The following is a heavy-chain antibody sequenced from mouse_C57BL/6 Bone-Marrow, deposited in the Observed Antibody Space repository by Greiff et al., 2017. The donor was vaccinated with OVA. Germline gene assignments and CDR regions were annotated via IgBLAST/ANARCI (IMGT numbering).Heavy chain of an antibody. CDR3: TRGYGDYYAMDY. J-gene: IGHJ4*01. D-gene: IGHD2-13*01. CDR2: IDPETGGT. Sequence: QVQLQQSGAELVRPGASVTLSCKASGYTFTDYEMHWVKQTPVHGLEWIGAIDPETGGTAYNQKFTGKALLTADKSSSTADMELRSLTSEDSAVYYGTRGYGDYYAMDYWGRGNSVTVSS. CDR1: GYTFTDYE. V-gene: IGHV1-15*01.